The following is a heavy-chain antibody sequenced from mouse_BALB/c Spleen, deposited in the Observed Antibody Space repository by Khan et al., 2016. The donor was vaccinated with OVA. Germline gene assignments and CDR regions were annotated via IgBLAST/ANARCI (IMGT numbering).Heavy chain of an antibody. V-gene: IGHV9-3-1*01. Sequence: QIQLVQSGPDLKKPGETVKISCKASGYTFTNYGINWVKQAPGKGLKWMGWIYTYTGEPTYADDFKGRFAFSLETSASTAYLQINHHTNEDTATYFCARGGPRAMDYWGQGTSVTVSS. CDR1: GYTFTNYG. J-gene: IGHJ4*01. CDR3: ARGGPRAMDY. CDR2: IYTYTGEP.